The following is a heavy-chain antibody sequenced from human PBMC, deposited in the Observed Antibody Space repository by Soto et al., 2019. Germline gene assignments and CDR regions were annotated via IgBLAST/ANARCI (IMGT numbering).Heavy chain of an antibody. CDR3: ARVYYDSSGYYYVPYAFDI. D-gene: IGHD3-22*01. CDR1: GGSISSSNW. Sequence: SETLSLTCAVSGGSISSSNWWSWVRQPPGKGLEWIGEIYHSGSTNYNPSLKSRVTISVDKSKNQFSLKLSSVTAADTAVYYCARVYYDSSGYYYVPYAFDIWGQGTMVT. J-gene: IGHJ3*02. V-gene: IGHV4-4*02. CDR2: IYHSGST.